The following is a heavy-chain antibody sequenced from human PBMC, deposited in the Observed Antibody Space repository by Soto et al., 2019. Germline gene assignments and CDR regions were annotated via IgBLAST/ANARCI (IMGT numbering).Heavy chain of an antibody. D-gene: IGHD1-1*01. V-gene: IGHV3-48*01. J-gene: IGHJ4*02. CDR1: GFTFSSYS. CDR3: ARDHNDAERPSYYFDY. CDR2: ISSSSSII. Sequence: EVQLVESGGGLVQPGGYLRLYCAASGFTFSSYSMNWVRQATGKGLERVSYISSSSSIIYYEDSVKGRVTISRDNAKNSLYLKMNSLRAKDTAVYYCARDHNDAERPSYYFDYWGQGTLVTVAS.